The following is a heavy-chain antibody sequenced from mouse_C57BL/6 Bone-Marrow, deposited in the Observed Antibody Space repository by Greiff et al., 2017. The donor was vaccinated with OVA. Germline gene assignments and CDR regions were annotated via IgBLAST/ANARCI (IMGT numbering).Heavy chain of an antibody. V-gene: IGHV5-4*01. CDR3: ARENSNYGFAY. Sequence: EVKLVESGGGLVKPGGSLKLSCAASGFTFSSYAMSWVRQTPEKRLEWVATISDGGSYTYYPDNVKGRFTISRDNAKNNLYLQMSHLKSEDTAMYYGARENSNYGFAYWGQGTLVTVSA. D-gene: IGHD2-5*01. CDR2: ISDGGSYT. J-gene: IGHJ3*01. CDR1: GFTFSSYA.